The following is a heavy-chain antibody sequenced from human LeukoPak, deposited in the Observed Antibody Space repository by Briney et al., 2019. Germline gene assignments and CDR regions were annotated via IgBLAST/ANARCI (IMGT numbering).Heavy chain of an antibody. Sequence: ASVKVSCKASGGTFSSYAISWVRQAPGQGLEWMGWISAYNGNTNYAQKLQGRVTMTTDTSTSTAYMELRSLRSDDTAVYYCAGLMTTVTDPFDYWGQGTPVTVSS. CDR2: ISAYNGNT. J-gene: IGHJ4*02. D-gene: IGHD4-11*01. CDR1: GGTFSSYA. V-gene: IGHV1-18*01. CDR3: AGLMTTVTDPFDY.